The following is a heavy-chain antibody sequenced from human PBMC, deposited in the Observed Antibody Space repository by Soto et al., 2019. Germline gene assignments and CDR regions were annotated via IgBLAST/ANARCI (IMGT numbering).Heavy chain of an antibody. D-gene: IGHD6-19*01. J-gene: IGHJ4*02. CDR3: AKEDTSSGSLDY. CDR1: GFPFGENA. V-gene: IGHV3-23*01. Sequence: QSGGSLRLSCAASGFPFGENAMSWVRQAPGKGLEWVSGISYSGATTYYADSVRGRFTISRDNSKNTLYLQMKSLRAEDSASYYCAKEDTSSGSLDYWGQGALVTVSS. CDR2: ISYSGATT.